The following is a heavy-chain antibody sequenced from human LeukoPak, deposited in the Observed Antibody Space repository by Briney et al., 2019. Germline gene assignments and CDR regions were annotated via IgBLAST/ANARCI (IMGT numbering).Heavy chain of an antibody. D-gene: IGHD4-17*01. CDR2: IYYSGST. Sequence: SETLSLTCTVSGGSISSGGYYWNWIRQHPGKGLEWIGYIYYSGSTYYNPSLKSRVSLSVDTSKNQFSLKLSSVTAADTAVYYCARAISGDFFVFDYWGQGTLVTVSS. CDR1: GGSISSGGYY. CDR3: ARAISGDFFVFDY. J-gene: IGHJ4*02. V-gene: IGHV4-31*03.